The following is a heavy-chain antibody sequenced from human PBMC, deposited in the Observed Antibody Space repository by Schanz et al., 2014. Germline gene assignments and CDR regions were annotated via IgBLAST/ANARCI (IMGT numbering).Heavy chain of an antibody. V-gene: IGHV3-30-3*01. J-gene: IGHJ6*03. CDR2: ISYDGNTK. D-gene: IGHD2-2*02. CDR3: AGTYCSSTSCYTGYYYMDV. Sequence: VQLVECGGGVVQPGGSLRLSCAASGFTFNSYAFHWVRQAPGKGLEWVALISYDGNTKYYADSVKGRFTISRDNSKNTLYLQMNSLRADDTAVYYCAGTYCSSTSCYTGYYYMDVWGKGTTVTVSS. CDR1: GFTFNSYA.